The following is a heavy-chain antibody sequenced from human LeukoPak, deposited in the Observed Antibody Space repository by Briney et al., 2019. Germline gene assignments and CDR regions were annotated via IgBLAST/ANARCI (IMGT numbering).Heavy chain of an antibody. CDR3: RLGDFNDY. CDR1: GFTFSTYR. Sequence: PGGSLRLSCAASGFTFSTYRMHWVRQAPGKGLEWVSFITSSSSSMSYADSVEGRFTISRDNAKNSLYLQMNSLSAEDTAVYYCRLGDFNDYWGQGTLVTVSS. J-gene: IGHJ4*02. D-gene: IGHD3-10*01. V-gene: IGHV3-21*01. CDR2: ITSSSSSM.